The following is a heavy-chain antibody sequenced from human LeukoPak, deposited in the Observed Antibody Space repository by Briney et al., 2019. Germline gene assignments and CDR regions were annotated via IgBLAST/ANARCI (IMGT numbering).Heavy chain of an antibody. Sequence: GASVKVSCKVSGYTLTELSMLWVRQAPGKGLEWMGGFDPEDGETIYAQKFQGRVTMTEDTSTDTTYMELSSLRSEDTAVYYCATGWSIAAREYFQHWGQGTLVTVSS. CDR2: FDPEDGET. J-gene: IGHJ1*01. D-gene: IGHD6-6*01. CDR3: ATGWSIAAREYFQH. CDR1: GYTLTELS. V-gene: IGHV1-24*01.